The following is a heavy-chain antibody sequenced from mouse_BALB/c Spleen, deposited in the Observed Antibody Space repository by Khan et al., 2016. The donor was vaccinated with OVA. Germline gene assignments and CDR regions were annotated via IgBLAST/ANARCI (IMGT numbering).Heavy chain of an antibody. Sequence: EVELVESGGGLVQPGGSLKVSCATSGFTFSDYYMYWVRQSPEKRLEWVAYISNGGGRTYYQDTVKGRFTISRDNAENTPYLQRGRLKSDDTAMYYCARQLYGAMDYWGQGTSVTVSS. D-gene: IGHD2-12*01. CDR3: ARQLYGAMDY. CDR1: GFTFSDYY. CDR2: ISNGGGRT. J-gene: IGHJ4*01. V-gene: IGHV5-12*02.